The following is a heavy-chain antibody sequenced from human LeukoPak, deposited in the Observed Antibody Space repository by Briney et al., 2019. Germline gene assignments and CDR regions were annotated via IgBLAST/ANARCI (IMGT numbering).Heavy chain of an antibody. Sequence: GGSLRLSCAASGFTFSSYAMHWVRQAPGKGLEWVAVISYDGSNKYYADSVKGRFTISRDNAKNSLYLQMNSLRAEDTAVYYCARDPSGGGYYDSSGYSFDYWGQGTLVTVSS. CDR1: GFTFSSYA. CDR2: ISYDGSNK. V-gene: IGHV3-30-3*01. D-gene: IGHD3-22*01. CDR3: ARDPSGGGYYDSSGYSFDY. J-gene: IGHJ4*02.